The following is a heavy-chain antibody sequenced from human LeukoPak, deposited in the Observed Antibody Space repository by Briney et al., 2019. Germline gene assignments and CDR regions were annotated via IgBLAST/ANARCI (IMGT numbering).Heavy chain of an antibody. V-gene: IGHV3-21*01. J-gene: IGHJ4*02. D-gene: IGHD5-24*01. CDR2: IRSSSTYI. Sequence: PGGSLRLSCAASGFTFSSYGMNWVRQAPGKGLEWVSSIRSSSTYIYYADSVKGRFTISRDDAKNSLYLQMNSLRAEDTAVYYCARDQRWLQLGYFDYWGQGTLVTVSS. CDR3: ARDQRWLQLGYFDY. CDR1: GFTFSSYG.